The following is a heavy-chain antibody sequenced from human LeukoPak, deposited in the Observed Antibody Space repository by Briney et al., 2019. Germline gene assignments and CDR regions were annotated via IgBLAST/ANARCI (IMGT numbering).Heavy chain of an antibody. CDR2: IASETYGGTA. J-gene: IGHJ4*02. CDR1: GFTFGDYA. V-gene: IGHV3-49*04. Sequence: QTGGSLRLPCTASGFTFGDYAMTWVRQAPGKGLEWVGFIASETYGGTAEYAASVKGRFTISRDDSKSIAYLQMNSLKTEDTAVYYCTRDQTPYYWGQGTLVTVSS. CDR3: TRDQTPYY.